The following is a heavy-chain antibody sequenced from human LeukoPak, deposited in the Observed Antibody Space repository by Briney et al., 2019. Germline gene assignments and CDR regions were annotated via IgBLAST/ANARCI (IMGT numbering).Heavy chain of an antibody. V-gene: IGHV4-30-4*08. J-gene: IGHJ3*02. CDR2: IYYSGST. CDR1: GGSISSGDYY. D-gene: IGHD2-2*01. Sequence: TLSLTCTVSGGSISSGDYYWSWIRQPPGQGLEWIGYIYYSGSTYYNPSLKSRVTISVDTSKNQFSLKLSSVTAADTAVYYCARVPIVVPAAIDAFDIWGQGTMVTVSS. CDR3: ARVPIVVPAAIDAFDI.